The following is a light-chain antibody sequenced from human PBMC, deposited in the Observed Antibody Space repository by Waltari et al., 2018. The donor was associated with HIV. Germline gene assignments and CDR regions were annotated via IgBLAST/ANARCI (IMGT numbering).Light chain of an antibody. J-gene: IGKJ1*01. CDR2: GAS. Sequence: IVVTQSPGTLSLSRGERATLSCRASQSVRSSNLAWYQQKPGQAPRLLIYGASNRATGIPDRFSGSGSGTDSTLTISRLEPEDFAVYYCQQYGSSRRWTFGQGTKVEIK. CDR3: QQYGSSRRWT. V-gene: IGKV3-20*01. CDR1: QSVRSSN.